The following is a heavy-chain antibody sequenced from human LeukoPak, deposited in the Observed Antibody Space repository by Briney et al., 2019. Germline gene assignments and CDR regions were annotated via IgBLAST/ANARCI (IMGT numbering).Heavy chain of an antibody. J-gene: IGHJ3*02. V-gene: IGHV3-30*18. Sequence: GGSLRLSCAASGFTFSSYGMHWVRQAPGKGLEWVAVISYDGGNKYYADSVKGRSTISRDNSKNTLYLQMNSLRAEDTAVYYCAKELRSAFDIWGQGTMVTVSS. CDR2: ISYDGGNK. CDR3: AKELRSAFDI. CDR1: GFTFSSYG.